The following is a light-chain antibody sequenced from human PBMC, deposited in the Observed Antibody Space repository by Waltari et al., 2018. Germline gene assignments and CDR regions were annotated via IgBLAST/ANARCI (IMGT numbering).Light chain of an antibody. V-gene: IGLV2-14*01. Sequence: QSALTQPASVSGSPGQSITISCTGSSSDVGSYNYVPWYQQFPDRAPKLIIYDVTNWPSGVSNRFSGSKSANTASLTISGLQPEDEAEYYCASYNPGSTLVFGGGTKLTVL. CDR2: DVT. J-gene: IGLJ3*02. CDR3: ASYNPGSTLV. CDR1: SSDVGSYNY.